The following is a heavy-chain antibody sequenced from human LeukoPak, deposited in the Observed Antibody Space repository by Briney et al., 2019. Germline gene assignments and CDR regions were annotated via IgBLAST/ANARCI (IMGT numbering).Heavy chain of an antibody. CDR1: GGTFSSYA. D-gene: IGHD6-19*01. J-gene: IGHJ5*02. V-gene: IGHV1-69*06. CDR2: IVPIFGTA. Sequence: ASVKVSCKTSGGTFSSYAISWVRQAPRQGLEWMGGIVPIFGTALYEQRFQDRLTITADKSTNTVYMELSSLRSEDTAVYYCARDDSKQWLVRVYPNWFDPWGQGTLVTVSS. CDR3: ARDDSKQWLVRVYPNWFDP.